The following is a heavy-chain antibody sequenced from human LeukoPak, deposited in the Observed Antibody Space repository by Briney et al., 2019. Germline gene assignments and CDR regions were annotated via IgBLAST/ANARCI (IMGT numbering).Heavy chain of an antibody. D-gene: IGHD3-10*01. J-gene: IGHJ6*02. CDR1: GFSFSSYG. Sequence: PGGSLRLSCAASGFSFSSYGMHWVRQAPGKGLEWVAVIWYDGNNKYYADSVKGRFTISRDNSKNTVYLQMNSVRAEDTAVYYCARAMAAYGSGSLRYYYYGMDVWGQGTTVTVSS. CDR2: IWYDGNNK. CDR3: ARAMAAYGSGSLRYYYYGMDV. V-gene: IGHV3-33*01.